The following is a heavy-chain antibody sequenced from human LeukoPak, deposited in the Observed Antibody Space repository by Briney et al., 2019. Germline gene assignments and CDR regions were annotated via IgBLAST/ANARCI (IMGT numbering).Heavy chain of an antibody. J-gene: IGHJ4*02. CDR3: AKVRGVYCSSPACYYYDS. CDR1: GFTVSSNY. CDR2: SPSGGRT. V-gene: IGHV3-53*01. D-gene: IGHD2-2*01. Sequence: GGSMRLSCAASGFTVSSNYMSWVRQAPGKGLEWVAGVSPSGGRTLYADSVEGRFTISRDNSNDIVYLQLSSLRAEDSALYYCAKVRGVYCSSPACYYYDSWGQGTPVTVSS.